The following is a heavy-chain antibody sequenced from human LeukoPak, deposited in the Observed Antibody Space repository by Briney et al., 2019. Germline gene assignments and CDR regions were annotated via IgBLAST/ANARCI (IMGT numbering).Heavy chain of an antibody. CDR2: ISSSSSYI. V-gene: IGHV3-21*01. Sequence: GGSLRLSCAASGFTFSSYEMNWVRQAPGKGLEWVSSISSSSSYIYYADSVKGRFTISRDNAKNSLYLQMNSLRAEDTAVYYCAISPYIVVVPAAHLYYFDYWGQGTLVTVSS. J-gene: IGHJ4*02. CDR1: GFTFSSYE. CDR3: AISPYIVVVPAAHLYYFDY. D-gene: IGHD2-2*01.